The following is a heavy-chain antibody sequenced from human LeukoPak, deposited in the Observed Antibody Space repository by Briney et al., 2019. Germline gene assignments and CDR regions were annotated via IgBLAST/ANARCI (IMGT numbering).Heavy chain of an antibody. J-gene: IGHJ4*02. CDR2: IYYSGST. V-gene: IGHV4-59*01. Sequence: PSETLSLTCTVSGGSISSYYWSWIRQPPGKGLEWIGYIYYSGSTNYNPSLKSRVTISVDTSENQFSLKLSSVTAADTAVYYCARDFGGATSGTFDYWGQGTLVTVSS. D-gene: IGHD1-26*01. CDR1: GGSISSYY. CDR3: ARDFGGATSGTFDY.